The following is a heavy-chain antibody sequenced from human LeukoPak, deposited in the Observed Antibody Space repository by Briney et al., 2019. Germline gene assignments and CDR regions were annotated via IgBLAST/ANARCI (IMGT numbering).Heavy chain of an antibody. Sequence: GGSLRLSCAASGFTFSSYAMSWVRLAPGKGLEWVSAISGSGGSTYYADSVKGRFTISRDNSKNTLYLQMNSLRAEDTAVYYCAKDQDSSGWYAPLDYWGQGTLVTVSS. CDR1: GFTFSSYA. CDR3: AKDQDSSGWYAPLDY. D-gene: IGHD6-19*01. CDR2: ISGSGGST. J-gene: IGHJ4*02. V-gene: IGHV3-23*01.